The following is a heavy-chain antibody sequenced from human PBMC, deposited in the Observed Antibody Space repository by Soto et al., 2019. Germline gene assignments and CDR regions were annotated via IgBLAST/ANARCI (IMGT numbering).Heavy chain of an antibody. D-gene: IGHD2-2*01. CDR1: GYSFNYYW. J-gene: IGHJ1*01. V-gene: IGHV5-51*01. CDR3: ARQRRFCISDTSKAQPYFEL. Sequence: EVQLVQSGAEVKKPGESLMISCKGSGYSFNYYWIGWVRQMPGRGLEWMGVIYPGDSDTTYSPSFQGQVTLSFDKSINTASLQWGSLKASDTSMYYCARQRRFCISDTSKAQPYFELWGQGTLVTVSS. CDR2: IYPGDSDT.